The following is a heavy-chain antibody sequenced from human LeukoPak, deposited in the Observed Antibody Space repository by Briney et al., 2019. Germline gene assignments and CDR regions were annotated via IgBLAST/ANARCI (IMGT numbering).Heavy chain of an antibody. CDR3: ARGSGTGRPNFDY. V-gene: IGHV4-59*01. J-gene: IGHJ4*02. CDR2: VYYSGST. D-gene: IGHD1/OR15-1a*01. Sequence: SETLSLTCTVSGGAISSYCWSWIRQPPGKGLEWIGYVYYSGSTNYNPSLNSRVTISIDMSKNQFPLSLNSVTAADTAVYFCARGSGTGRPNFDYWGQGTLVTVSS. CDR1: GGAISSYC.